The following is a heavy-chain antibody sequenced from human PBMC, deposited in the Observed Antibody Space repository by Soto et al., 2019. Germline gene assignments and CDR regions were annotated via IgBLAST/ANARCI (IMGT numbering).Heavy chain of an antibody. CDR1: GFTFSSYW. Sequence: GGSLRLSCAASGFTFSSYWMHWVRQAPGKGLVWVSRINSDGSSTSYADSVKGRFTISRDNAKNTLYLQMNSLRAEDTAVYYCAREAGVPAATPSGGDYYYYMDVWGKGTTVTVSS. V-gene: IGHV3-74*01. CDR3: AREAGVPAATPSGGDYYYYMDV. J-gene: IGHJ6*03. CDR2: INSDGSST. D-gene: IGHD2-2*01.